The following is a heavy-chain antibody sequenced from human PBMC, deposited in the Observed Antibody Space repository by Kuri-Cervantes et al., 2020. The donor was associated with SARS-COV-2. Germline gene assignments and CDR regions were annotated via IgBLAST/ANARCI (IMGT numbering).Heavy chain of an antibody. V-gene: IGHV4-34*01. Sequence: SQTLSLTCAVYVGSFSGYYWSWIRPPPGKGLEWIGEINHSRSTNYNPSLKSRVTIPVDTSKNQFSLKLSSVTAADTAVYYCARGRGEGYCSGGSCYPGGKYYYYYYGMDVWGQGTTVTVSS. D-gene: IGHD2-15*01. CDR2: INHSRST. CDR1: VGSFSGYY. J-gene: IGHJ6*02. CDR3: ARGRGEGYCSGGSCYPGGKYYYYYYGMDV.